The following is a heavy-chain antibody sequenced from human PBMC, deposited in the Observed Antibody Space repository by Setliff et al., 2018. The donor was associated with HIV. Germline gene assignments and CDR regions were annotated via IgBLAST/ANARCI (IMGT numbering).Heavy chain of an antibody. J-gene: IGHJ4*02. CDR2: IDPSDSYT. CDR3: ASHDYYDSSVYYYRFDY. V-gene: IGHV5-10-1*01. Sequence: GESLKISCKGSGYSFTSYWLNWVRQMPGKGLEWMGRIDPSDSYTNYNPSFQGHVTISADKSISTAYLQWSSLKASDTAMYYCASHDYYDSSVYYYRFDYWGQGTLFTVSS. CDR1: GYSFTSYW. D-gene: IGHD3-22*01.